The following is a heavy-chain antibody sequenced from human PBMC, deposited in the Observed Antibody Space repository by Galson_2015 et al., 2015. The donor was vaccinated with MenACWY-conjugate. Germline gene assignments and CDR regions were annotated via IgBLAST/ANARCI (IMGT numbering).Heavy chain of an antibody. D-gene: IGHD1-26*01. CDR2: INPGGSST. V-gene: IGHV3-74*01. CDR3: AKTRGASFYFDS. Sequence: SLRLSCAASGSIFNTYWMHWVRQAPGKGLVWVSRINPGGSSTTYADSVKDRFTISRDNAKNTLYLQMNSLRPEDTAVFYCAKTRGASFYFDSWGQGTLVIVSS. CDR1: GSIFNTYW. J-gene: IGHJ4*02.